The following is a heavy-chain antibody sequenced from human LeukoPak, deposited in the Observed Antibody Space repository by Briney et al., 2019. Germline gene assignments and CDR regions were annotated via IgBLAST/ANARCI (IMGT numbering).Heavy chain of an antibody. D-gene: IGHD5-24*01. CDR3: AKGGWLQFFDY. CDR1: GGSISSSSYY. V-gene: IGHV4-39*01. J-gene: IGHJ4*02. CDR2: IYYSGST. Sequence: SETLSLTCTVSGGSISSSSYYWGWIRQPPGKGLEWIGSIYYSGSTYYNPSLKSRVTISVDTSKNQFSLKLSSVTAADTAVHYCAKGGWLQFFDYWGQGTLVTVSS.